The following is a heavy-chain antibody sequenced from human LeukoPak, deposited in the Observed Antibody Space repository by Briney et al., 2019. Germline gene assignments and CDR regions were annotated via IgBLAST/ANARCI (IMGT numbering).Heavy chain of an antibody. D-gene: IGHD3-10*01. J-gene: IGHJ4*02. CDR1: GFTFSSYS. CDR3: ARDKYGSGSYYHFFDY. V-gene: IGHV3-21*01. Sequence: GGSLRLSCAASGFTFSSYSMNWVRQAPGKGLEWGSSISSSSSYIYYADSVKGRFTISRDNAKNSLYLKMNSLRAEDTAVYYCARDKYGSGSYYHFFDYWGQGTLVTVSS. CDR2: ISSSSSYI.